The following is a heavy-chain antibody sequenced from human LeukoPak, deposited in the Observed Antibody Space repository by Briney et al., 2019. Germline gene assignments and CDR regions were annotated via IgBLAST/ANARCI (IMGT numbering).Heavy chain of an antibody. D-gene: IGHD3-9*01. J-gene: IGHJ6*03. CDR2: IIPIFGTA. V-gene: IGHV1-69*13. CDR3: ARGHIQRYFDWLPLPTIPINPDYYYYYYMDV. CDR1: GGTFSSYA. Sequence: VASVKLSCKASGGTFSSYAISWVRQAPGQGLEWMGGIIPIFGTANYAQKFQGRVTITADESTSTAYMELSSLRSEDTAVYYCARGHIQRYFDWLPLPTIPINPDYYYYYYMDVWGKGTTVTISS.